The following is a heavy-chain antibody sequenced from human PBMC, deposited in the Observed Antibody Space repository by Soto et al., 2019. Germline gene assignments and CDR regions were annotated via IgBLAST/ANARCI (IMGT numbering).Heavy chain of an antibody. CDR3: ASSLARYYFDY. V-gene: IGHV4-31*03. Sequence: PSETLSLTCTVSGGSISSGGYCSRWIRQHPGKGLEWIGYIYYSGSTYYNPSLKSRVTISVDTSKNQFSLKLSSVTAADTAVYYCASSLARYYFDYWGQGTLVTVSS. CDR2: IYYSGST. CDR1: GGSISSGGYC. J-gene: IGHJ4*02.